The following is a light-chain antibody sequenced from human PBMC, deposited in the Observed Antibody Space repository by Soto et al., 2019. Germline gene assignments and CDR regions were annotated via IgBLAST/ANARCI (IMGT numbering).Light chain of an antibody. CDR1: QSISIW. CDR3: QQHNSYPRT. CDR2: TAS. V-gene: IGKV1-5*03. Sequence: DIKMTQSPSTLSASVGDRVTITCRASQSISIWLAWYQQKPGRAPKLLIYTASNLERGVPSRFSGSGSGTEFTLTISSLQPDDFATYYCQQHNSYPRTFGQGTKVEIK. J-gene: IGKJ1*01.